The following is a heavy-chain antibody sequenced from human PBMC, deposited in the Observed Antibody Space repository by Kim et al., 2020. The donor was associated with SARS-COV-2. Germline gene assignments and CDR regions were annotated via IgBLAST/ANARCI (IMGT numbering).Heavy chain of an antibody. CDR3: AKDSADEYYYDSIGWALDY. J-gene: IGHJ4*02. CDR1: GFTFSSYG. CDR2: ISYDGSNK. D-gene: IGHD3-22*01. V-gene: IGHV3-30*18. Sequence: GGSLRLSCAASGFTFSSYGMHWVRQAPGKGLEWVAVISYDGSNKYYADSVKGRFTISRDNSKNTLYLQMNSLRAEDTAVYYCAKDSADEYYYDSIGWALDYWGQGTLVTVSS.